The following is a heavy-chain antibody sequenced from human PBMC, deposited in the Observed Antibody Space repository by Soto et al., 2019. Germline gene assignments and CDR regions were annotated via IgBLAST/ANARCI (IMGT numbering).Heavy chain of an antibody. CDR2: MNPNSGNT. J-gene: IGHJ6*02. CDR3: ASSERGSYGYVWRTYYYYGMDV. D-gene: IGHD5-18*01. V-gene: IGHV1-8*01. CDR1: GYTFTSYD. Sequence: ASVEVSCKASGYTFTSYDINWVRQATGQGLEWMGWMNPNSGNTGYAQKFQGRVTMTRNTSISTAYMELSSLRSEDTAVYYCASSERGSYGYVWRTYYYYGMDVWGQGTTVTVSS.